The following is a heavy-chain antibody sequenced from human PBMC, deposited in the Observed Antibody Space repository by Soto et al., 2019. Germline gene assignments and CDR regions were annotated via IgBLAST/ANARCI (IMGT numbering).Heavy chain of an antibody. Sequence: GSLRLSCAASGFTFSSYAMSWVRQAPGKGLEWVSAISGSGGSTYYADSVKGRFTISRDNSKNTLYLQMNSLRAEDTAVYYCAKGEERVVVIMNTDYWGQGTLVTVSS. CDR2: ISGSGGST. J-gene: IGHJ4*02. CDR3: AKGEERVVVIMNTDY. V-gene: IGHV3-23*01. CDR1: GFTFSSYA. D-gene: IGHD3-22*01.